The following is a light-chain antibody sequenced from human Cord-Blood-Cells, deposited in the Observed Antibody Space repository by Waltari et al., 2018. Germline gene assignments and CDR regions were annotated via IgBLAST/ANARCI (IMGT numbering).Light chain of an antibody. CDR2: ECS. J-gene: IGLJ3*02. V-gene: IGLV2-23*01. Sequence: QPALPQPASVSGSPGHSITISCTGPRNNVGSYNLVSWYQQHPGKAPRLMIYECSKRPSGVSNRFSGSKSGNTASLTSSGLQAEDEADYYCCSYAGSSTPVFGGGTKLTVL. CDR3: CSYAGSSTPV. CDR1: RNNVGSYNL.